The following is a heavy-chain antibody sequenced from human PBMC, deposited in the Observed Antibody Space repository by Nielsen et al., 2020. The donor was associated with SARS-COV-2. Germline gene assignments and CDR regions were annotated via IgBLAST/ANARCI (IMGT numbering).Heavy chain of an antibody. J-gene: IGHJ2*01. Sequence: GGSLRLSCEASGFTFSSYSMNWVRQAPGKGLEWVASITMSGAYMYYADSVRGRFTVSRDNAENSPYLQMNSLRDEDTAVYYCARDQDGGAATSNWYFDLWGRGTLVIVSS. V-gene: IGHV3-21*06. D-gene: IGHD6-25*01. CDR3: ARDQDGGAATSNWYFDL. CDR2: ITMSGAYM. CDR1: GFTFSSYS.